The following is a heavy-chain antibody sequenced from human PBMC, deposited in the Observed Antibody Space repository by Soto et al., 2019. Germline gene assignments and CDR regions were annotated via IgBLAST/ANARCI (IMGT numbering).Heavy chain of an antibody. CDR1: GGTFSSYA. V-gene: IGHV1-69*13. D-gene: IGHD6-13*01. Sequence: GASVKVSCKASGGTFSSYAISWVRQAPGQGLEWMGGIIPIFGTANYAQKFQGRVTITADESTSTAYMELSSLRSEDTAVYYCARGPRIAAAGIEWFDPWGQGTMVTVS. CDR3: ARGPRIAAAGIEWFDP. CDR2: IIPIFGTA. J-gene: IGHJ5*02.